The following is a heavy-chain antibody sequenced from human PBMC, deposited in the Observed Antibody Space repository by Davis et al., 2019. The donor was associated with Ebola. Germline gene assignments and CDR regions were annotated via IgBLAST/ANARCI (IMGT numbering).Heavy chain of an antibody. CDR2: ISYDGSNK. CDR1: GFTFSSYG. J-gene: IGHJ4*02. Sequence: GESLKISCAASGFTFSSYGMHWVRQAPGKGLEWVAVISYDGSNKYYADSVKGRFTISRDNSKNTLYLQMNSLRAEDTAVYYCAKTPLYGDYLRVDYWGQGTLVTVSS. D-gene: IGHD4-17*01. V-gene: IGHV3-30*18. CDR3: AKTPLYGDYLRVDY.